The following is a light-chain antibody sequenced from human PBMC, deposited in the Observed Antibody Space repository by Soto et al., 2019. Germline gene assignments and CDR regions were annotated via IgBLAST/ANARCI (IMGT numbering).Light chain of an antibody. J-gene: IGKJ1*01. CDR3: QQYGGLPT. Sequence: EIVLTQSPGTLSLSPGERATLSCRASQTVSSSYLAWYQQKPGQAPRLLIYGASSRATGIPDRFRGSGSGTDFTLTISRLEPEDFAVYYCQQYGGLPTFGQGTKVDIK. V-gene: IGKV3-20*01. CDR1: QTVSSSY. CDR2: GAS.